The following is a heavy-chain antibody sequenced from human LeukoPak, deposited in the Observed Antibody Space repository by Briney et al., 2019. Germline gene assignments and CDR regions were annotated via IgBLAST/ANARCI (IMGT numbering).Heavy chain of an antibody. D-gene: IGHD1-1*01. V-gene: IGHV4-59*01. CDR2: IHYSGST. CDR3: ARGERLGPDF. J-gene: IGHJ4*02. Sequence: SETLSLTCTVSGDSIIGYYWSWIRQPPGKGLEWIGYIHYSGSTNYNPSLQSRVTISVDTSRSHFSLNLSSATAADTAVYYCARGERLGPDFWGQGTLVTVSS. CDR1: GDSIIGYY.